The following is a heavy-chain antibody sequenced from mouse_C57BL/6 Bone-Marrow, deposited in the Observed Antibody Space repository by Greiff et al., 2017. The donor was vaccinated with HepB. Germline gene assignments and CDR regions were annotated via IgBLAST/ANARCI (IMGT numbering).Heavy chain of an antibody. V-gene: IGHV5-6*01. CDR1: GFTFSSYG. CDR2: ISSGGSYT. J-gene: IGHJ2*01. Sequence: EVNLVESGGDLVKPGGSLKLSCAASGFTFSSYGMSWVRQTPDKRLEWVATISSGGSYTYYPDSVKGRFTISRDNAKNTLYLQMSSLKSEDTAMYYCASLYYSNYLYYWGQGTTLTVSS. D-gene: IGHD2-5*01. CDR3: ASLYYSNYLYY.